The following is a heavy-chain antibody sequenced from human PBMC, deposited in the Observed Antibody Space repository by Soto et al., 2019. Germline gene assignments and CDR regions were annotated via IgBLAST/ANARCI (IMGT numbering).Heavy chain of an antibody. D-gene: IGHD5-12*01. V-gene: IGHV4-59*12. CDR2: IYYSGST. CDR1: IRSIVSSY. J-gene: IGHJ6*04. CDR3: ARVKGWLQYNYYYYYGMDV. Sequence: TLSLTCTNGIRSIVSSYWTSTWEPAGRGLEWIGYIYYSGSTNYNPSLKSRVTISVDTSKNQFSLKLSSVTAADTAVYYCARVKGWLQYNYYYYYGMDVWGKGTTVTVS.